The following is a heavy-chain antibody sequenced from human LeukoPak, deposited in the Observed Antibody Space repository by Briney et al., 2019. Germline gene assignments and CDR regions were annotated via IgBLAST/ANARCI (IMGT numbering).Heavy chain of an antibody. CDR3: AKSGHSTSSWFDP. Sequence: PGGPLRLSCAASGFTFSSYAMTWVRQAPGKGLEWVSAVTGSSGGTYYADSVKGRFTISRDDSKSTLYLQMNSLRVEDTAVYYCAKSGHSTSSWFDPWGQGTLVIVSS. D-gene: IGHD6-6*01. CDR2: VTGSSGGT. J-gene: IGHJ5*02. CDR1: GFTFSSYA. V-gene: IGHV3-23*01.